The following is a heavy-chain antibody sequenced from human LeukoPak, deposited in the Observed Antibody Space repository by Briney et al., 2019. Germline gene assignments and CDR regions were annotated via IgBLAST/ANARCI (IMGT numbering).Heavy chain of an antibody. CDR3: ARPPPTGEIDS. CDR1: GYTFTSYD. CDR2: MSPNSGNT. J-gene: IGHJ4*02. D-gene: IGHD3-10*01. Sequence: ASVKVSCKASGYTFTSYDINWVRQATGQGLEWMGWMSPNSGNTGFAQKFQGRVTFSRDTSISTAYMELSSLRSEDTAIYYCARPPPTGEIDSGAREPLVTVP. V-gene: IGHV1-8*03.